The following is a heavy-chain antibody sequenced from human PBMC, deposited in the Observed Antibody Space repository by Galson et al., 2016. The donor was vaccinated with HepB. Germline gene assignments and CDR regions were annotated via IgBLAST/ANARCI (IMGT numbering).Heavy chain of an antibody. CDR3: VRDISWNHDY. CDR1: GFSFSTSG. Sequence: SLRLSCAASGFSFSTSGMSWVRHSPGEGLMWVSQIKGNGGEIAYANFVRGRFTISRDNAKNTLYLQMNSLRAEDTAVYYCVRDISWNHDYWGQGTLVTVSP. D-gene: IGHD1-14*01. CDR2: IKGNGGEI. V-gene: IGHV3-74*03. J-gene: IGHJ4*02.